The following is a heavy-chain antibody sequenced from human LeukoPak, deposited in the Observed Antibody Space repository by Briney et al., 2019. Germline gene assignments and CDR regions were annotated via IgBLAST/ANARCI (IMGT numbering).Heavy chain of an antibody. J-gene: IGHJ4*02. Sequence: SQTLSLTCVISGDSVSSQNGAWNWVRQSPSRGLEWLGRTYYRSKWYNDYAVSVQGRITINPDTSKNQFSLQLNSVTPEDTAVYYCARDLGTSGWYTFDYWGQETLVTVSS. D-gene: IGHD6-19*01. CDR2: TYYRSKWYN. CDR3: ARDLGTSGWYTFDY. CDR1: GDSVSSQNGA. V-gene: IGHV6-1*01.